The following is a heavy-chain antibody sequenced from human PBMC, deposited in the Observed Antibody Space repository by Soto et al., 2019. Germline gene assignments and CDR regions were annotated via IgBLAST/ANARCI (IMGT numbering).Heavy chain of an antibody. Sequence: EVQLVESGGGLVQPGGSLRLSCAASGFTFSSYWMSWVRQAPGKGLEWVANIKQDGSEKYYVDSVKDRFTISRHNAKNSLYLQMNSLRAEDTAVYYCARDGSGWGTDDYGMDVWGQGTTVTVSS. CDR2: IKQDGSEK. CDR1: GFTFSSYW. V-gene: IGHV3-7*01. J-gene: IGHJ6*02. D-gene: IGHD6-19*01. CDR3: ARDGSGWGTDDYGMDV.